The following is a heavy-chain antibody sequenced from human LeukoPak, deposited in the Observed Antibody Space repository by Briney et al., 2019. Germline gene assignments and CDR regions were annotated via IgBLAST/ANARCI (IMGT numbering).Heavy chain of an antibody. D-gene: IGHD6-19*01. J-gene: IGHJ4*02. CDR3: ARDLGSTGWYYFDC. CDR2: INSSGGNT. V-gene: IGHV3-23*01. Sequence: PGGSLRLSCAASGFTFSSNAMSWVRQAPGKGLEWVSTINSSGGNTYYADSVKGRFTISRDNYKNTLYLQMTSLRAEDTAIYYCARDLGSTGWYYFDCWGQGTLATVSS. CDR1: GFTFSSNA.